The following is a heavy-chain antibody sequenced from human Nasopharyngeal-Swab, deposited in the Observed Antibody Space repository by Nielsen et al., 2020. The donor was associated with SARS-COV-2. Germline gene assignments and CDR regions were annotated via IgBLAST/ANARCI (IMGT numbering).Heavy chain of an antibody. CDR2: IYYSGST. CDR1: GGSISSGGYY. V-gene: IGHV4-31*03. Sequence: LRLSCTVSGGSISSGGYYWSWIRQHPGKGLEWIGYIYYSGSTYYNPSLKSRVTISVDRSKNQFSLKLSSVTAADTAVYYCASGPRGYSAFDIWGQGTMVTVSS. J-gene: IGHJ3*02. CDR3: ASGPRGYSAFDI. D-gene: IGHD5-12*01.